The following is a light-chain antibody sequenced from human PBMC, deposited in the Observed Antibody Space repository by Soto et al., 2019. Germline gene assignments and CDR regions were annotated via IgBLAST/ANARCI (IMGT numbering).Light chain of an antibody. V-gene: IGKV1-5*03. J-gene: IGKJ1*01. CDR2: KAS. Sequence: DIQMTQSPSTVSASVGDRVTITCRASQSISSWLAWYQQKPGKAPKLLIYKASNLESGVPSRFSVSGSVTEFTLTITSLQPDDFAIYYCQQYYSYSATFGQGTKVEIK. CDR3: QQYYSYSAT. CDR1: QSISSW.